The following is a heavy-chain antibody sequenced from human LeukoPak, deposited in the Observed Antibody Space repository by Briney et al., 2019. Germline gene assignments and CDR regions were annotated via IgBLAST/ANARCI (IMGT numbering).Heavy chain of an antibody. CDR2: IRSKASGGTT. CDR3: TRDNRFGDLFYYYYYMDV. Sequence: PGGSLRLSCAASGFTFSSSAMSWVRQAPGKGLEWVGFIRSKASGGTTEYAASVKDRFTISRDDSKSIAYLQMNSLKTEDTAVYYCTRDNRFGDLFYYYYYMDVWGKGTTVTISS. J-gene: IGHJ6*03. D-gene: IGHD3-10*01. CDR1: GFTFSSSA. V-gene: IGHV3-49*04.